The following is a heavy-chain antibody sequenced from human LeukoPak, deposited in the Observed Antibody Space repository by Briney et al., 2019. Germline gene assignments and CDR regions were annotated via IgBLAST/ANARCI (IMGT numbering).Heavy chain of an antibody. J-gene: IGHJ4*02. CDR3: AKHPLFRFFEWAPYYFDH. CDR1: GGSISSSSYY. D-gene: IGHD3-3*01. Sequence: SETLSLTCTVSGGSISSSSYYWGWIRQPPGKGLEWIGSIYYSGSTYYNPSLKSRVTISVDTSKNQFSLKLSSVTAADTDVYFRAKHPLFRFFEWAPYYFDHWGQGTLVTVSS. CDR2: IYYSGST. V-gene: IGHV4-39*01.